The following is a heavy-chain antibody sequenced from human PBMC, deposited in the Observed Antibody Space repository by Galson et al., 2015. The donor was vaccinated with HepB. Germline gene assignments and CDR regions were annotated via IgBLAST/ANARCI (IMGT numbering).Heavy chain of an antibody. CDR1: GFTFSGYG. CDR2: IWYDGSNK. J-gene: IGHJ6*03. CDR3: ARDGIASGYYMDV. V-gene: IGHV3-33*01. Sequence: SLRLSCAASGFTFSGYGMHWVRQAPVKGLEWVAVIWYDGSNKNYADSVKGRFTISRDNSKNTLYLQMNSLRIEDTAVYYCARDGIASGYYMDVWGKGNTVTVSS. D-gene: IGHD3-3*02.